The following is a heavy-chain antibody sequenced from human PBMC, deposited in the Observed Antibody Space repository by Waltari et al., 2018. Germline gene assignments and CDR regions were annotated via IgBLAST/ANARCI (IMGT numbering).Heavy chain of an antibody. J-gene: IGHJ5*02. Sequence: QLQLQESGPGLVKPSETLSLTCTVSGGSISSSSYYWGWIRQPPGKGLEWIGSIYYSGSTYYNPSLKSRVTISVDTSKNQFSLKLSSVTAADTAVYYCARGTFVLLWFGEPNNWFDPWGQGTLVTVSS. CDR1: GGSISSSSYY. V-gene: IGHV4-39*07. CDR2: IYYSGST. D-gene: IGHD3-10*01. CDR3: ARGTFVLLWFGEPNNWFDP.